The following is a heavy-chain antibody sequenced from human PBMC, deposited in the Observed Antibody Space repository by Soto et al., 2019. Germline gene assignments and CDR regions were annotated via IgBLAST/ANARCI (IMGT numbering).Heavy chain of an antibody. CDR3: ANGPQLRASHYYYGMDV. V-gene: IGHV3-23*01. CDR1: GFTFSSYA. D-gene: IGHD2-2*01. CDR2: ISGSGGST. Sequence: GALRLSCAASGFTFSSYAMSWGRQAPGKGLECVSAISGSGGSTYYADSVKGRFTISRDNTKNTLYLQMNSLRAEDTAVYYCANGPQLRASHYYYGMDVWGQGTTVPV. J-gene: IGHJ6*02.